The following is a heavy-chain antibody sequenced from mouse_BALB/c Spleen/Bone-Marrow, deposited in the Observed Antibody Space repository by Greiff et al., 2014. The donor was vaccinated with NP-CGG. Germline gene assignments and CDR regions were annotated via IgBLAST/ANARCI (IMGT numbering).Heavy chain of an antibody. CDR3: ARGYGSSSYDTDY. CDR1: GYTFTNYW. Sequence: VQGVESGAELVRPGTSVKVSCKAAGYTFTNYWIGWVKQRPGHGLEWIGDIYPGGGYTNYNEKFKGKATLTADTSSSTAYMQLSSLTSEDSAIYYCARGYGSSSYDTDYWGQGTSVTVSS. J-gene: IGHJ4*01. CDR2: IYPGGGYT. D-gene: IGHD1-1*01. V-gene: IGHV1-63*02.